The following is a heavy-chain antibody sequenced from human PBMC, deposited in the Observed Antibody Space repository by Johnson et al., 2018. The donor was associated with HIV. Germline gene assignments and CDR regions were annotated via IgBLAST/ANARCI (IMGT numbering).Heavy chain of an antibody. CDR1: GFTVSSNY. V-gene: IGHV3-66*01. D-gene: IGHD1-26*01. CDR2: IHTGGST. Sequence: VQLVESGGGLVQPGGSLRLSCAASGFTVSSNYMSWVRQAPGKGLEWVSGIHTGGSTFYPDSVKGRFTISRDNSKSTLYLRMNSLRAEDTAVYHCVRGNDGSYFSDAFDIWGQGEMVTVSS. J-gene: IGHJ3*02. CDR3: VRGNDGSYFSDAFDI.